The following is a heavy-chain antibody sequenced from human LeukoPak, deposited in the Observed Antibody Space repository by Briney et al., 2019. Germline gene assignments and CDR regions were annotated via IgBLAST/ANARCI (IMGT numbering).Heavy chain of an antibody. V-gene: IGHV4-39*07. CDR1: GGSISSSSYY. J-gene: IGHJ4*02. Sequence: ASETLSLTCTVSGGSISSSSYYWGWIRQPPGKGLEWIGSIYYSGSTYYNPSLKSRVTISVDTSKNQFSLKLSSVTAADTAMYYCARAWATDYFDYWGQGTLVTVSS. CDR3: ARAWATDYFDY. CDR2: IYYSGST.